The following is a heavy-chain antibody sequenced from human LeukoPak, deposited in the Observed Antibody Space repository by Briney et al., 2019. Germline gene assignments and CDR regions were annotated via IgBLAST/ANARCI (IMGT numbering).Heavy chain of an antibody. V-gene: IGHV4-59*08. D-gene: IGHD3-9*01. Sequence: SETPSLTCSVSGASVSDYYCNWIRQRPGKGLEWIGYVYNSGITNYNPSLRSRVTISVDTSKNQFSLKLSSVTAADTAVYYCARHLSGLRYFDWSATFDPWGQGTLVTVSS. CDR1: GASVSDYY. CDR2: VYNSGIT. CDR3: ARHLSGLRYFDWSATFDP. J-gene: IGHJ5*02.